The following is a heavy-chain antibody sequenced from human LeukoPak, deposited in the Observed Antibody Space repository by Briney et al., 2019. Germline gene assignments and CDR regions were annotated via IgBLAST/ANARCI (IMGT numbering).Heavy chain of an antibody. CDR1: GYTFTSYD. D-gene: IGHD3-10*01. CDR2: MNPNSGNT. V-gene: IGHV1-8*01. CDR3: ARGQGSFFYYYYYGMDV. Sequence: GASVKVSCKASGYTFTSYDINWVRQATGQGLEWMGWMNPNSGNTGYAQKFQGRVTMTRNTSISTAYMELSSLRSEDTAVYYCARGQGSFFYYYYYGMDVWGQGTTVTVSS. J-gene: IGHJ6*02.